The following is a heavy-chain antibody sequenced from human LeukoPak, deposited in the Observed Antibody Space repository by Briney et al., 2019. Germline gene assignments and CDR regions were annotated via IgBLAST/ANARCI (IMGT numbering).Heavy chain of an antibody. D-gene: IGHD1-26*01. J-gene: IGHJ4*02. V-gene: IGHV3-48*01. CDR3: VRDNSRGQSVGVIY. Sequence: PGGSLRLSCAASGFTFSTYNMNWVRQAPGKGLEWISYINADSSTIQYADSVRGRFTTSRDNAKNSLYLQMNSLRAEDTAVYYCVRDNSRGQSVGVIYWGQGSLVTVSS. CDR2: INADSSTI. CDR1: GFTFSTYN.